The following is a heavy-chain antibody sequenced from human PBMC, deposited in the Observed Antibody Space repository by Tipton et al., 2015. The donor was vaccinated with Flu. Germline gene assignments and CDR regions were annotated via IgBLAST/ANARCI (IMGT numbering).Heavy chain of an antibody. D-gene: IGHD2-2*01. CDR2: IHTSAGT. J-gene: IGHJ4*02. CDR3: VRDGHYSSSNGALDY. Sequence: GEALGSSYYWAWIRQPPGRGLEWIGNIHTSAGTYYNPSLKSRVTMSVDTSRNQFSLKLTSVSAADTAVYYCVRDGHYSSSNGALDYWGQGTLVTVSS. CDR1: GEALGSSYY. V-gene: IGHV4-38-2*02.